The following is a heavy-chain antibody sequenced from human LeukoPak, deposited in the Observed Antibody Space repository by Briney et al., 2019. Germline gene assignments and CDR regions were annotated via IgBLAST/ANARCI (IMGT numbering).Heavy chain of an antibody. CDR2: IIPILNIA. Sequence: GSSVKVSCKASGGTFSSYAISWVRQAPGQGREWMGRIIPILNIANYAQKFQGRVTITADKSTSTAYMELSSLRSEDTAVYYCARDPAATSGLAAAGSYYFDYCGQGTLVTVSS. J-gene: IGHJ4*02. CDR1: GGTFSSYA. CDR3: ARDPAATSGLAAAGSYYFDY. V-gene: IGHV1-69*04. D-gene: IGHD6-13*01.